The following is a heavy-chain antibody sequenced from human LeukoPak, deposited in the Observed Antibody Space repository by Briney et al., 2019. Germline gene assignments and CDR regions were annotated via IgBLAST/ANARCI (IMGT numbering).Heavy chain of an antibody. CDR2: IDPTDSYT. CDR1: GYSFTSYW. CDR3: ARLAQGIGAFYAMDV. Sequence: GESLKISCKGSGYSFTSYWISWVRQMPGKGLEWMGRIDPTDSYTNYSPSFQGHVTMSVDKSIITAYMQWSSLKASDTAMYYCARLAQGIGAFYAMDVWGQGTTVTVFS. V-gene: IGHV5-10-1*01. D-gene: IGHD6-13*01. J-gene: IGHJ6*02.